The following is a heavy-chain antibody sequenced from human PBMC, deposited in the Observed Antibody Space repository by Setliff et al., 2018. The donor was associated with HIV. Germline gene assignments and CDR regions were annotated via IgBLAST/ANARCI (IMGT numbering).Heavy chain of an antibody. J-gene: IGHJ5*02. CDR2: IYYSGST. D-gene: IGHD1-20*01. CDR1: GVSINSGTYYTYY. CDR3: AGCITGTTHWFDP. Sequence: SETLSLTCAVSGVSINSGTYYTYYWTWIRQPAGKGLEWIGYIYYSGSTNYNPSLKSRVTISVDTSKNQFSLKLSSVTAADTAVYYCAGCITGTTHWFDPWGQGTLVTVSS. V-gene: IGHV4-61*10.